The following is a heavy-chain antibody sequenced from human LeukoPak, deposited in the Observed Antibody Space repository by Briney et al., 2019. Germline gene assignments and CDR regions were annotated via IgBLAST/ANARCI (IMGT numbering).Heavy chain of an antibody. J-gene: IGHJ6*04. V-gene: IGHV3-21*01. CDR1: GFTFSSYS. Sequence: GGSLRLSCAASGFTFSSYSMNWVRQAPGKGLEWVSSISSSSRYIYYADSVKGRFTISRDDAKNSLYLQMNSLRAEDTAVYYCAELGITMIGGVWGKGTTVTISS. CDR3: AELGITMIGGV. D-gene: IGHD3-10*02. CDR2: ISSSSRYI.